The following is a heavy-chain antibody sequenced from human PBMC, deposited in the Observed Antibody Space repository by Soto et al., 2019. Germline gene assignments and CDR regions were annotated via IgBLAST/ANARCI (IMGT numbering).Heavy chain of an antibody. CDR2: INAGNGNT. CDR3: AMNTMIVVVPMGPSDEYYYYGMDV. V-gene: IGHV1-3*01. Sequence: ASLKVSCKASGYTLTSYAMHWVRQAPGQRLEWMGWINAGNGNTKYSQKFQGRVTITRDTSASTAYMELSSLRSEDTAVYYCAMNTMIVVVPMGPSDEYYYYGMDVWAQGTTVNVSS. J-gene: IGHJ6*02. CDR1: GYTLTSYA. D-gene: IGHD3-22*01.